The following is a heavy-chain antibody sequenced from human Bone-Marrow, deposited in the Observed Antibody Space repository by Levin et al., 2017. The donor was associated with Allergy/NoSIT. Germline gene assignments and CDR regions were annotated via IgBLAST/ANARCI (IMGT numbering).Heavy chain of an antibody. V-gene: IGHV3-7*04. J-gene: IGHJ3*02. D-gene: IGHD3-16*02. CDR1: GLTFSNYW. CDR3: ARDIDYRDGATHYDGFDI. Sequence: AGGSLRLSCVASGLTFSNYWMTWFRQAPGKGLEWVANIRQDGREKSYLDSVKGRFTISRDNAKNSLFLQMNSLGAEDTAVYYCARDIDYRDGATHYDGFDIWGRGTMVTVSS. CDR2: IRQDGREK.